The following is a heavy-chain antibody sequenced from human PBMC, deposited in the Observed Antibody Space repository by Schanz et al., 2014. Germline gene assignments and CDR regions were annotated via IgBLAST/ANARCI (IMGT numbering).Heavy chain of an antibody. CDR3: AKRMGYCSGGTCYAYYYYGLDV. V-gene: IGHV3-30-3*02. D-gene: IGHD2-15*01. CDR1: GFTFSTYA. Sequence: QVQLLQFGGGVVQPGRSLRLSCAASGFTFSTYAMSWVRQAPGKGLEWVAVISYDGSNKYYADSVKGRFTISRDNAKNSLYLQMNSLRAEDAAVFYCAKRMGYCSGGTCYAYYYYGLDVWGQGATVTVSS. CDR2: ISYDGSNK. J-gene: IGHJ6*02.